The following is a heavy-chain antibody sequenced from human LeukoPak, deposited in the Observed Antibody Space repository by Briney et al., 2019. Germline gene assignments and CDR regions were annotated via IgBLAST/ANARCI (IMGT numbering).Heavy chain of an antibody. CDR3: AREIVGSYLRYYYYYMDV. J-gene: IGHJ6*03. D-gene: IGHD1-26*01. Sequence: GGSLRLSCAASGFTFSSYWMSWVRQAPGKGLEWVANIKQDGSEKYYVDSVKGRFTISRDNAKNSLYLQMNSLRAEDTAVYYCAREIVGSYLRYYYYYMDVWGKGTTVTISS. CDR1: GFTFSSYW. CDR2: IKQDGSEK. V-gene: IGHV3-7*03.